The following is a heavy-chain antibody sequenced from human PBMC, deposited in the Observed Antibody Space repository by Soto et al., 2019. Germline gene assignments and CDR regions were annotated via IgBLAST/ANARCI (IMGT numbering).Heavy chain of an antibody. V-gene: IGHV1-8*01. Sequence: QVQLVQSGAEVKKPGASVKVSCKASGFTFASNDINWVRQAPGQGLQWMGWMNANVDATDSPQEIKGRGPLTLEGSQRTGHPRPPNPETGHPARYYCAREVVVGGSLWLDPWGQGSLVTVSS. CDR2: MNANVDAT. J-gene: IGHJ5*02. CDR1: GFTFASND. CDR3: AREVVVGGSLWLDP. D-gene: IGHD2-15*01.